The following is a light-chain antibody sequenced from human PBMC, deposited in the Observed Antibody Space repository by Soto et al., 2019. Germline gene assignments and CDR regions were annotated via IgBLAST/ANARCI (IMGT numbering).Light chain of an antibody. V-gene: IGLV2-23*02. CDR1: SSDVGSYNL. J-gene: IGLJ2*01. Sequence: QSVLTQPASVSGSPGQSITISCTGTSSDVGSYNLVSWYQQHPGKAPKLMIYEVSKRPSGVSNRFSGSKSGNTASLTISGLQAEDEADYSCCSYAGSSTYVVFGGGTQLTVL. CDR2: EVS. CDR3: CSYAGSSTYVV.